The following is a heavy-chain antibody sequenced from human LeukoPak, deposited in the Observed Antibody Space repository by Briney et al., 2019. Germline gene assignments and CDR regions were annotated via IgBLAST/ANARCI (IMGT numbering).Heavy chain of an antibody. D-gene: IGHD4-23*01. CDR2: ISWNSGSI. CDR1: GFTFDDYA. CDR3: AKDRYGGNSGYFQH. Sequence: GGSLRLSCAASGFTFDDYAMHWVRQAPGKGLEWVSGISWNSGSIGYADSVKGRFTIPRDNAKNSLYLQMNSLRAEDTALYYCAKDRYGGNSGYFQHWGQGTLVTVSS. V-gene: IGHV3-9*01. J-gene: IGHJ1*01.